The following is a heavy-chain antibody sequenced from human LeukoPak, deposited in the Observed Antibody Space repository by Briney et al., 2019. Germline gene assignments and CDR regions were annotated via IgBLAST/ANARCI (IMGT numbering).Heavy chain of an antibody. CDR2: INPSGGST. Sequence: ASVKVSCKASGFTFTNYNMHWVRQAPGQGLEWMGIINPSGGSTNYAQNFQARVTMTRDTSTSTVYMELSSLRSEDTAVYYCARVRDGYNDAYDIWGQGTMVSVPS. CDR1: GFTFTNYN. CDR3: ARVRDGYNDAYDI. D-gene: IGHD5-24*01. V-gene: IGHV1-46*01. J-gene: IGHJ3*02.